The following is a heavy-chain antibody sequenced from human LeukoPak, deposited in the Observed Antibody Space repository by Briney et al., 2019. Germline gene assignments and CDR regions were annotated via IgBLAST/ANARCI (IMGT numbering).Heavy chain of an antibody. CDR1: GFTFSSYG. CDR3: ARDRGSGGLASYYMDV. D-gene: IGHD3/OR15-3a*01. Sequence: GGSLRLSCAASGFTFSSYGMSWVRQAPGKGLEWVSAISGSGGSTYYADSVKGRFTISRDNSKNTLYLQMNSLRAEDTAVYYCARDRGSGGLASYYMDVWGKGTTVTVSS. V-gene: IGHV3-23*01. J-gene: IGHJ6*03. CDR2: ISGSGGST.